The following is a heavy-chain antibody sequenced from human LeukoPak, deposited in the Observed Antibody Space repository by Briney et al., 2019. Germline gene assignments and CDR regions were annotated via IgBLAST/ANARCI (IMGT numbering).Heavy chain of an antibody. Sequence: GGSLRLSCAASGFTFSSYAMSWVRQAPGKGLEWVSAISNNGGYTYYADSVQGRFTITRDNSKSTLCLQMNSLRAEDTAVYYCAKQLGYCSDGSCYFPYWGQGTLVTVSS. J-gene: IGHJ4*02. V-gene: IGHV3-23*01. CDR1: GFTFSSYA. CDR2: ISNNGGYT. D-gene: IGHD2-15*01. CDR3: AKQLGYCSDGSCYFPY.